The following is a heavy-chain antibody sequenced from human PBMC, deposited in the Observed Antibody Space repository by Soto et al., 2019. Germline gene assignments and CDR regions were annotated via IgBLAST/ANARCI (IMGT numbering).Heavy chain of an antibody. CDR2: ISSSSSYI. CDR3: ARAAAGNWFDP. CDR1: GFTFSSYS. J-gene: IGHJ5*02. Sequence: GGSLRLSCAASGFTFSSYSMNWVRQAPGKGLEWVSSISSSSSYIYYADSVKGRFTISRDNAKNSLYLQMNSLRAEDTAVYYCARAAAGNWFDPWGQGTLVTVSS. D-gene: IGHD6-13*01. V-gene: IGHV3-21*01.